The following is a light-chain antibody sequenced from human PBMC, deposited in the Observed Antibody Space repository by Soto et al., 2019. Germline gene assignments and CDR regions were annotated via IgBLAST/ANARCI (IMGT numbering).Light chain of an antibody. Sequence: SYELTQPPSLSVSPGQTASITCSGDKLGSKYTYWYQQKPGQSPVLVIYQDNKRPSGIPERFSGSNSGNTATLTISGTQTMDEADYYCQAWDSSTVVFGGGTKLTVL. CDR3: QAWDSSTVV. CDR2: QDN. J-gene: IGLJ2*01. CDR1: KLGSKY. V-gene: IGLV3-1*01.